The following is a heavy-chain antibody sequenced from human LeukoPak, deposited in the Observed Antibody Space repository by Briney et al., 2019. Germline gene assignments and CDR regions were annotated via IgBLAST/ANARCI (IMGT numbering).Heavy chain of an antibody. J-gene: IGHJ4*02. CDR3: ARDLGRSRDGN. CDR2: ISSSSSYI. CDR1: GFTFSSYS. D-gene: IGHD1-26*01. V-gene: IGHV3-21*04. Sequence: GGSLRLSCAASGFTFSSYSMNRVRQAPGKGLEWVSSISSSSSYIYYADSVKGRFTISRDNSKNTLYLQMSSLRAEDTAVYYCARDLGRSRDGNWGQGTLVTVSS.